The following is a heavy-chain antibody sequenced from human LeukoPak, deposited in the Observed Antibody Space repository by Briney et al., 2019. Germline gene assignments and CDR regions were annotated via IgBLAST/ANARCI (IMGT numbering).Heavy chain of an antibody. CDR3: AKGWRGSFCDPAEH. CDR1: GYSFTNYW. J-gene: IGHJ1*01. D-gene: IGHD1-26*01. V-gene: IGHV5-51*01. CDR2: IYPGDSDT. Sequence: GESLKISCKASGYSFTNYWIGWVRQMPGRGLEWMAIIYPGDSDTRYSPSFQGQVTVSADKSISTAYLQWSSLKASDTAIYYCAKGWRGSFCDPAEHWGQGTLVTVSS.